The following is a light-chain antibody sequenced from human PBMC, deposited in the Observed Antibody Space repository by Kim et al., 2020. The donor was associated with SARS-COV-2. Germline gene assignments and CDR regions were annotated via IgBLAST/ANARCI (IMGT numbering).Light chain of an antibody. CDR2: DVS. Sequence: GQSITISCTGTTSDFGYNYVSWYQQHPGKAPKLMISDVSNRPSGVSDRFSGSKSGNTASLTISGLQAEDEADYYCSSYGSSSISYVFGTGTKVTVL. CDR3: SSYGSSSISYV. J-gene: IGLJ1*01. V-gene: IGLV2-14*03. CDR1: TSDFGYNY.